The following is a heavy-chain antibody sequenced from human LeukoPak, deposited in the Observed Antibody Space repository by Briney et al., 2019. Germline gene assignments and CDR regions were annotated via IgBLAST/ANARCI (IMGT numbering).Heavy chain of an antibody. CDR2: ISCYNGDT. D-gene: IGHD5-12*01. V-gene: IGHV1-18*04. CDR3: ARDPSNSAGYHAHFDS. J-gene: IGHJ4*02. Sequence: GASVKVSCKASGYTFTHHGISWVRQAPGQGLEWMGWISCYNGDTMYAQNVQGRVTLSTDTSTNTAYIELRGLSSDDTAMYYCARDPSNSAGYHAHFDSWGQGTLVTVSS. CDR1: GYTFTHHG.